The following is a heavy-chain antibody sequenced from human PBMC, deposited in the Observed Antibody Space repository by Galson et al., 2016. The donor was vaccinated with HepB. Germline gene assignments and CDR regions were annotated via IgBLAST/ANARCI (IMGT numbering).Heavy chain of an antibody. D-gene: IGHD3-3*01. CDR2: ISWNSGSI. Sequence: LSLSCAASGFTFNDYAMHWVRQAPGQGLEWVSFISWNSGSIGYADSVKGRFTISRDNAKNSLYLQMNSLRAEDTAVYYCAKDRGVVLMDVWGKGTTVTVSS. CDR1: GFTFNDYA. CDR3: AKDRGVVLMDV. V-gene: IGHV3-9*01. J-gene: IGHJ6*04.